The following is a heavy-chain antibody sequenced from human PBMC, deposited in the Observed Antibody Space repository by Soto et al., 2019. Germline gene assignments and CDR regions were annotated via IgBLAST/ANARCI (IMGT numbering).Heavy chain of an antibody. CDR3: ASTIAARHSYYYYYYMDV. CDR2: IYYRGST. J-gene: IGHJ6*03. CDR1: GGSISSGGYY. V-gene: IGHV4-31*03. D-gene: IGHD6-6*01. Sequence: SETLSLTCTVSGGSISSGGYYWNWIRQHPGKGLEWIGSIYYRGSTYYNPSLKSRLTISVDTSKNQFSLKLSSVTAADTAVYYCASTIAARHSYYYYYYMDVWGKGTTVTVSS.